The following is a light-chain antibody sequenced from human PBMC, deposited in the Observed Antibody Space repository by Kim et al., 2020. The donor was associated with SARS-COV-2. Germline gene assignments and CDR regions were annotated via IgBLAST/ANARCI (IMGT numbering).Light chain of an antibody. CDR1: GGVVSGFNS. Sequence: TSGSGTGGVVSGFNSVSWYQQHPDDAIKLMIYEVTKRPSGVAGRFSASKSGNAASLPVSGLQADDEADYYCSSYAGSNILVFGAGTKVTVL. CDR3: SSYAGSNILV. CDR2: EVT. V-gene: IGLV2-8*01. J-gene: IGLJ1*01.